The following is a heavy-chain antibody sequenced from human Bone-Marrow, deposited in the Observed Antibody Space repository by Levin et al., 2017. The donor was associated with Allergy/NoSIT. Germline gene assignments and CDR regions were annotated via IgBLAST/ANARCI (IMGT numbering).Heavy chain of an antibody. V-gene: IGHV1-18*01. D-gene: IGHD2-15*01. CDR3: ARDDVVLVGDMYSYGMDV. CDR2: ISAHTGNT. J-gene: IGHJ6*02. CDR1: GYTFTDYG. Sequence: GESLKISCKSSGYTFTDYGISWVRQAPGQRLEWMGWISAHTGNTDYAQKLQDRVTLTTDTSTSTAYMELRNLRSDDTAIYYCARDDVVLVGDMYSYGMDVWGQGTTVIVTS.